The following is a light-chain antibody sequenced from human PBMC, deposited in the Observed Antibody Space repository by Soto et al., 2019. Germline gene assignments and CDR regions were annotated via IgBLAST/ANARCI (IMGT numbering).Light chain of an antibody. J-gene: IGKJ1*01. CDR3: HQYATSHQT. V-gene: IGKV3-20*01. CDR1: QSVPKNY. CDR2: GPS. Sequence: EIVLTQSPGTLSLSPGERATLSCRASQSVPKNYLAWYQHKPGQAPRLLIYGPSSRATGIPDRFSGSGSGTDLTLSISRLEPEDFAMYYCHQYATSHQTFGQGTKVEIK.